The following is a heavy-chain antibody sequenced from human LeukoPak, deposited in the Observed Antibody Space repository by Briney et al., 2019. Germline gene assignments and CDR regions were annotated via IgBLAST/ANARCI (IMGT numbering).Heavy chain of an antibody. CDR2: INPYSGDT. J-gene: IGHJ4*02. V-gene: IGHV1-2*02. Sequence: ASVKVSCKASGYSFSGYYMHWVRQAPGQGLEWMGCINPYSGDTDYAQKSQGRVTMTRDTSITTAYMELSRLKSDDTAMYYCARAEVGVSGYFDYWGQGTLVTVSS. CDR1: GYSFSGYY. D-gene: IGHD1-26*01. CDR3: ARAEVGVSGYFDY.